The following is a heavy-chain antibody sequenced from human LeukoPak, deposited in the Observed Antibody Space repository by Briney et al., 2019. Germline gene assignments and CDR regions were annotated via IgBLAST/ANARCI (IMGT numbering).Heavy chain of an antibody. D-gene: IGHD3-3*01. Sequence: SETLSLTCTVSGGSISSYYWSWIRQPAGKGLEWIGRIYTSGSTNYNPSLKSRVTMSVDTSKNQFSLKLTSVTAVDTAVYYCARPNFWSGHAFDIWGQGTMVTVSS. CDR1: GGSISSYY. CDR2: IYTSGST. J-gene: IGHJ3*02. V-gene: IGHV4-4*07. CDR3: ARPNFWSGHAFDI.